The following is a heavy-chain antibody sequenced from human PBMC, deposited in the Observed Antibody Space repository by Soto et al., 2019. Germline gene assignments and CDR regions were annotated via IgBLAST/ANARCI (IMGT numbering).Heavy chain of an antibody. V-gene: IGHV3-21*01. CDR1: GFTFTYYS. Sequence: EVQLVESGGGLVKPGGSLRLSCVASGFTFTYYSINWVRQAPGKGLEWVSSISGDSTYIFYADSLKGRFTISRDNARNSVYLQMHRLRADDTAVYYCARDDKRGYDFGYWGQGTLVTVSS. D-gene: IGHD5-12*01. J-gene: IGHJ4*02. CDR3: ARDDKRGYDFGY. CDR2: ISGDSTYI.